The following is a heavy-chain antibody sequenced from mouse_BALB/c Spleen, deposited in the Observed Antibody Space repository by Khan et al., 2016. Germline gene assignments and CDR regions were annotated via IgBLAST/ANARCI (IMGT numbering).Heavy chain of an antibody. D-gene: IGHD2-4*01. CDR3: TSSTTMITSPFAY. J-gene: IGHJ3*01. Sequence: QVQLQQPGAELVRPGASVKLSCQASGYTFTSYCMNWVRQRPGQGLEWIGNIFPSDSYTNYNQKFKDKATLTVDKSSNTAYMQLSSPTSEDSVVYYCTSSTTMITSPFAYWGQGTLVTVSA. V-gene: IGHV1-69*02. CDR2: IFPSDSYT. CDR1: GYTFTSYC.